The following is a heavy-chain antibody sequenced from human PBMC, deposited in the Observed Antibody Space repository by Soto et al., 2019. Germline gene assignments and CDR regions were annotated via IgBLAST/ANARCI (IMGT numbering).Heavy chain of an antibody. J-gene: IGHJ5*02. V-gene: IGHV1-2*02. D-gene: IGHD2-15*01. CDR2: MNPNTGGT. CDR3: ASSLYCSGGSCYPAPS. Sequence: GASVKVSCKASGYTFTGYYIPWVRQAPGQGLEWMGWMNPNTGGTNYAQKFQGRVTMTRDTSISTAYMELSRLRSDDTAIYYCASSLYCSGGSCYPAPSWGQGTLVTVSS. CDR1: GYTFTGYY.